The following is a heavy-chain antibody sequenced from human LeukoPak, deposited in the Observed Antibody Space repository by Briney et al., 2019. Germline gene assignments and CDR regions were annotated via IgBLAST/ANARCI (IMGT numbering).Heavy chain of an antibody. CDR3: ARGPRYSFY. J-gene: IGHJ4*02. D-gene: IGHD6-13*01. CDR1: GFIFSHNY. CDR2: IYIDGTT. Sequence: PGGSLRLSCAASGFIFSHNYMTWVRQAPGKGLEWISVIYIDGTTYYADSVKGRFTISRDQANNTLYLQMNTLRDEDTAVYYCARGPRYSFYWGQGTLVSVSS. V-gene: IGHV3-53*01.